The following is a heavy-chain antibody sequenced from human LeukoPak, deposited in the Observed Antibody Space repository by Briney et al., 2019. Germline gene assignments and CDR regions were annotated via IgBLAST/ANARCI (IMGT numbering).Heavy chain of an antibody. J-gene: IGHJ4*02. D-gene: IGHD3-10*01. CDR3: ASMYGSGSYYKDY. Sequence: SETLSLTCAVYGGSFSGYYWTWIRQPPGKGLEWIGEINHSGSTNYNPSLKSRVTISVDTSKNQFSLKLSSVTAADTAVYYCASMYGSGSYYKDYWGQGTLVTVSS. V-gene: IGHV4-34*01. CDR1: GGSFSGYY. CDR2: INHSGST.